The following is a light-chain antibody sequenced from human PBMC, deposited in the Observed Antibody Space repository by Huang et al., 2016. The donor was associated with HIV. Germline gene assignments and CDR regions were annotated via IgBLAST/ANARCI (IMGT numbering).Light chain of an antibody. Sequence: QLTQSPFSLSASIGDRVTIACRASHDINLYLAWSQQKPGRAPKLLIYEASTLQTGVPSRFRGFGSGTAFSLTITSLQPDDFAVYYCQQLSAYPLSFGPGTTVD. CDR2: EAS. CDR1: HDINLY. V-gene: IGKV1-9*01. CDR3: QQLSAYPLS. J-gene: IGKJ3*01.